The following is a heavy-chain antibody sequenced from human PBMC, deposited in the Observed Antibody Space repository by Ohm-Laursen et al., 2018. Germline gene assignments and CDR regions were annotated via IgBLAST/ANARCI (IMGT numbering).Heavy chain of an antibody. CDR1: KFTFSSYA. D-gene: IGHD3-3*01. Sequence: SLRLSCAASKFTFSSYAMSWVRQAPGKGLEWVANINQDGSEKYSVDSVKGRFTISRDNAKNSLYLQMNSLRAEDTAVYYCAKYYDFWGGQGFDYWGQGTLVTVSS. CDR2: INQDGSEK. CDR3: AKYYDFWGGQGFDY. J-gene: IGHJ4*02. V-gene: IGHV3-7*01.